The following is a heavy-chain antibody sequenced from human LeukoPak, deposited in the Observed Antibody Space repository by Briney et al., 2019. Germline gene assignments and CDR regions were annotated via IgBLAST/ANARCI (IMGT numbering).Heavy chain of an antibody. Sequence: ASVKVSCKASGGTFSSYAISWVRQAPGQGLEWMGGIIPIFGTANYAQKFQGRVTITADESTSTAYMELSSLRSEDTAAYYCARGPDIVVVPAARYYYYYYGMDVWGQGTTVTVSS. J-gene: IGHJ6*02. CDR3: ARGPDIVVVPAARYYYYYYGMDV. CDR2: IIPIFGTA. CDR1: GGTFSSYA. D-gene: IGHD2-2*01. V-gene: IGHV1-69*13.